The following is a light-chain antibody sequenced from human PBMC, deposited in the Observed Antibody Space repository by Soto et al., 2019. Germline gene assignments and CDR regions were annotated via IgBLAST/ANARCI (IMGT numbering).Light chain of an antibody. CDR2: EVS. CDR1: SSDVGGYNY. J-gene: IGLJ1*01. V-gene: IGLV2-14*01. CDR3: CSYTRSSTLV. Sequence: QSALTQPASVSGSPGQSITISCTGTSSDVGGYNYVSWYQQHPGKAPTLLIYEVSPRPSGVFTRSSVSHSGNTASLTISGPQADDEADYYCCSYTRSSTLVFGTGTKLTVL.